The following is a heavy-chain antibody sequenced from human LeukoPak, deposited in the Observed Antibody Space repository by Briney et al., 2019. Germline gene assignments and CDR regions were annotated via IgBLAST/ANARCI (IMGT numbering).Heavy chain of an antibody. D-gene: IGHD6-13*01. CDR3: AAGKYYYYYMDV. J-gene: IGHJ6*03. Sequence: PSETLSLACTVSGGSISSYYWSWIRQPPGKGLEWIGYIYYSGSTNYNPSLKSRVTISVDTSKNQFSLKLSSVTAADTAVYYCAAGKYYYYYMDVWGKGTTVTISS. CDR1: GGSISSYY. V-gene: IGHV4-59*01. CDR2: IYYSGST.